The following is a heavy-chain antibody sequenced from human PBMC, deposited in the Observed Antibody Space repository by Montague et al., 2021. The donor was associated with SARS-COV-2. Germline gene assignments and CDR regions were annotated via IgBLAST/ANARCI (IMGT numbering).Heavy chain of an antibody. CDR2: IDWDDDK. J-gene: IGHJ4*02. CDR3: ARMESAVPGIMSTSNFAF. CDR1: GFSLSTSGVC. D-gene: IGHD6-19*01. Sequence: PALVKPTQTLTLTCTFSGFSLSTSGVCVSWIRQPPGKALEWLALIDWDDDKYYSASLKTRLTISKGPSTNQVVLTMTNMDPVDTGTYYCARMESAVPGIMSTSNFAFWGQGTQVTVSS. V-gene: IGHV2-70*13.